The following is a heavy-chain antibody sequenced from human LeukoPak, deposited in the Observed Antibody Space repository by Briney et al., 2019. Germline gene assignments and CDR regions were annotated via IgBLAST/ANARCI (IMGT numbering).Heavy chain of an antibody. CDR3: ARTSSSWYYYYMDV. J-gene: IGHJ6*03. CDR1: GGSTSSYY. D-gene: IGHD6-13*01. V-gene: IGHV4-4*07. CDR2: IYTSGST. Sequence: SETLSLTCTVSGGSTSSYYWSWIRQPAGKGLEWIGRIYTSGSTNYNPSLKSRVTMSVDTSKNQFSLKLSSVTAADTAVYYCARTSSSWYYYYMDVWGKGTTVTVSS.